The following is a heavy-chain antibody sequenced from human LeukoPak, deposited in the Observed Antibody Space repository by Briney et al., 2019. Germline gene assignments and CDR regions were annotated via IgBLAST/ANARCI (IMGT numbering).Heavy chain of an antibody. CDR3: ARYHCGSTYCPGVDF. D-gene: IGHD2-2*01. Sequence: SETLSLTCTVSAGSINSGGYFWTWVRQHPGEGLEWIGYIWNSGNSYYNPSLSSRVIISADSSKSTFSLKLSSVTAADTAVYYCARYHCGSTYCPGVDFYGQGTLVAVSS. CDR1: AGSINSGGYF. V-gene: IGHV4-31*03. CDR2: IWNSGNS. J-gene: IGHJ4*02.